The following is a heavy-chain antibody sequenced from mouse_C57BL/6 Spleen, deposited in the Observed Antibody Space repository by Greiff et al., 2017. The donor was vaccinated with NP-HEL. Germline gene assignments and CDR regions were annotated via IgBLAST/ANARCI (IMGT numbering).Heavy chain of an antibody. CDR3: ARSFPLDY. CDR2: IYPGSGNT. CDR1: GYTFTDYY. V-gene: IGHV1-76*01. Sequence: QVQLQQSGAELVRPGASVKLSCKASGYTFTDYYINWVKQRPGQGLEWIARIYPGSGNTYYNEKFKGKATLTAEKSSSTAYMQLSSLTSEDSAVYVCARSFPLDYWGQGTTLTVSS. J-gene: IGHJ2*01.